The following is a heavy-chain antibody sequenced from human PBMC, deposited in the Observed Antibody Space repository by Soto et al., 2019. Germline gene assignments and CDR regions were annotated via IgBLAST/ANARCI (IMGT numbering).Heavy chain of an antibody. Sequence: SGPTLVNPIQTLTLTCTFSWLSLSTSGGGVGWIRQPPGKALEWLALIYWNDDKRYSQSLKSRLTITKDTSKNQVVLTMTNMDPVDTATYYCARMGPYTYYELWSGYGLDYWGQGTMVTVSS. D-gene: IGHD3-3*01. CDR2: IYWNDDK. CDR3: ARMGPYTYYELWSGYGLDY. J-gene: IGHJ4*02. CDR1: WLSLSTSGGG. V-gene: IGHV2-5*01.